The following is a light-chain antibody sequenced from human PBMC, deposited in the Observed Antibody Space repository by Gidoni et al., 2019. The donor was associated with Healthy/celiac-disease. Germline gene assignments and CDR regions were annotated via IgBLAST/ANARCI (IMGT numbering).Light chain of an antibody. CDR2: DNS. V-gene: IGLV3-21*04. CDR1: NIGRRS. J-gene: IGLJ3*02. CDR3: QLWDGSSDHVE. Sequence: SYVLTQPPSVSVAPGKTARITCGGINIGRRSLHWYQQKPGQAPVLVIYDNSDRPSGIPERFSGSNSGNTATLTISRVEVGDEADYYCQLWDGSSDHVEFGGGTQLTVL.